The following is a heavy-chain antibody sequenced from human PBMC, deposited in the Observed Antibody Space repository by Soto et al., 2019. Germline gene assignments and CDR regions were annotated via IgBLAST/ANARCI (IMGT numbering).Heavy chain of an antibody. Sequence: ASVKVSCKASGYTFTSYDINWVRQATGQGLEWMGWMNPNSGNTGYAQKFQGRVTMTRNTSISTAYMELSSLRSEDTAVYYCARGRGSSGRGFYYMDVWGKGTTVTVSS. D-gene: IGHD6-19*01. J-gene: IGHJ6*03. CDR2: MNPNSGNT. V-gene: IGHV1-8*01. CDR1: GYTFTSYD. CDR3: ARGRGSSGRGFYYMDV.